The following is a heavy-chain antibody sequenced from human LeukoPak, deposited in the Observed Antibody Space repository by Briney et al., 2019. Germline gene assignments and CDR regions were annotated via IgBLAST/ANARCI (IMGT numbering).Heavy chain of an antibody. D-gene: IGHD1-26*01. CDR3: ARDGTRIVGATTDDAFDI. J-gene: IGHJ3*02. V-gene: IGHV3-11*01. Sequence: GGSLRLSCAASGFTFSDYYMSWIRQAPGKGLEWVSYISSSGSTIYYADSVKGRFTISRDNAKNSLYLQMNSLRAEDTAVYYCARDGTRIVGATTDDAFDIWGQGTMVTVSS. CDR1: GFTFSDYY. CDR2: ISSSGSTI.